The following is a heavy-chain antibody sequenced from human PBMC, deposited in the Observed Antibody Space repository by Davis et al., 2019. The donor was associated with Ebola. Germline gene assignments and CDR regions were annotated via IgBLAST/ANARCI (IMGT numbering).Heavy chain of an antibody. Sequence: GGSLRPSCAASGLTFSSYAMCWVRQAPGKGLEWVAVISFDGSSESYADSVKGRFTISRDNSKNTLYLQMDSLRPEDTALYYCARGLGGLLNWFDLWGQGTLVTVSS. CDR3: ARGLGGLLNWFDL. V-gene: IGHV3-30-3*01. D-gene: IGHD1-26*01. CDR2: ISFDGSSE. J-gene: IGHJ5*02. CDR1: GLTFSSYA.